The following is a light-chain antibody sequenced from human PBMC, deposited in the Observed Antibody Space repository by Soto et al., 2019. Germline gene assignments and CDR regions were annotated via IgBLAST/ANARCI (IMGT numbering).Light chain of an antibody. CDR1: QSVSSNY. CDR2: GAS. CDR3: HQYDNSPWT. V-gene: IGKV3-20*01. J-gene: IGKJ1*01. Sequence: EFVLTQSPGTLSLSPGERATLSCRASQSVSSNYLAWYQQKPGQAPRLLIYGASSRATGIPDRFSGSGSGTDFTLTITRLEPEDFAVYYCHQYDNSPWTFGQGTKVDIK.